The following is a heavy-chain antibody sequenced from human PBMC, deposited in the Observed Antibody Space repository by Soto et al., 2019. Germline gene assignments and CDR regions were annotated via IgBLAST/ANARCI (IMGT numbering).Heavy chain of an antibody. CDR1: GXTFNSYA. J-gene: IGHJ6*02. D-gene: IGHD3-22*01. CDR2: ISYDGSIK. Sequence: LRLSCAASGXTFNSYAMHWVRQAPGKGLEWVAIISYDGSIKYYADSVKGRFTISRDNSKNTLYLQMSSLRIEDTAVYYCARRYYDSSGYHSGYYYGMDVWGQGTTVTVSS. CDR3: ARRYYDSSGYHSGYYYGMDV. V-gene: IGHV3-30-3*01.